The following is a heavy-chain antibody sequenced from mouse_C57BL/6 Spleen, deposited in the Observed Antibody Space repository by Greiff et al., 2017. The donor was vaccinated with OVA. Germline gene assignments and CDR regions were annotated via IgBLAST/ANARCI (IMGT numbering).Heavy chain of an antibody. J-gene: IGHJ4*01. D-gene: IGHD2-2*01. Sequence: EVQRVESGGGLVKPGGSLKLSCAASGFTFSSYAMSWVRQTPEKRLEWVATISDGGSYTYYPDNVKGRFTISRDNAKNNLYLQMSHLKSEDTAMYYCARDYMVTTRGAMDYWGQGTSVTVSS. V-gene: IGHV5-4*01. CDR2: ISDGGSYT. CDR3: ARDYMVTTRGAMDY. CDR1: GFTFSSYA.